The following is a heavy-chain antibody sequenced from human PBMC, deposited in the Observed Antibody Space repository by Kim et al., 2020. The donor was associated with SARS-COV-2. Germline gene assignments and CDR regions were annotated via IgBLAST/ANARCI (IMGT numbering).Heavy chain of an antibody. Sequence: ASVKVSCKASGYTFNSYAMNWVRQAPGQGLEWMGWINTNTGNPTYAQGFTGRFVFSLDTSVSTAYLQISSLKAEDTAVYYCARESSSSWPGYYYYYGMDVWGQGTTVTVSS. D-gene: IGHD6-13*01. CDR3: ARESSSSWPGYYYYYGMDV. J-gene: IGHJ6*02. CDR1: GYTFNSYA. CDR2: INTNTGNP. V-gene: IGHV7-4-1*02.